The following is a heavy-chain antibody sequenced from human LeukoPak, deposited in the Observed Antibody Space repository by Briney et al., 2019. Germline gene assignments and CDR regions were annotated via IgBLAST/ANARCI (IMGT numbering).Heavy chain of an antibody. CDR3: ARDKAYCGGDCYSDY. CDR1: GYTFTDYG. D-gene: IGHD2-21*02. J-gene: IGHJ4*02. CDR2: ISAYTGNT. V-gene: IGHV1-18*01. Sequence: GASVKVSCKASGYTFTDYGITWVRQAPGQGLEWMGWISAYTGNTNYAQNIQGRVTMTTDTSTTTAYMELRSLRSDDTAVYYCARDKAYCGGDCYSDYWGQGTLVTVSS.